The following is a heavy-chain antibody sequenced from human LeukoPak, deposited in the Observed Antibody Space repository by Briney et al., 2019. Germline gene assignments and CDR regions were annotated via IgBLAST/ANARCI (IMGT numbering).Heavy chain of an antibody. CDR2: IYYSGST. J-gene: IGHJ4*02. D-gene: IGHD2-15*01. Sequence: SETLSLTCTVSGGSISSYSWSWIRQPPGKGLEWIGYIYYSGSTNYNPSLKSRVTISVDTSKNQFSLKLSSVTAADTAVYYCARHPCSGGSCRMFDYWGQGTLVTVSS. CDR3: ARHPCSGGSCRMFDY. CDR1: GGSISSYS. V-gene: IGHV4-59*08.